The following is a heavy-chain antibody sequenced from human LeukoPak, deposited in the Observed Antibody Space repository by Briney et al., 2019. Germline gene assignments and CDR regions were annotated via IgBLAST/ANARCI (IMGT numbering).Heavy chain of an antibody. J-gene: IGHJ4*02. CDR1: GFTYSDAW. CDR2: IKSETDGGTT. V-gene: IGHV3-15*01. CDR3: TAAPRFTDFADS. Sequence: GGSLRLSCTASGFTYSDAWMNWVRQAPGKGLEWVGRIKSETDGGTTDFPAHVKGRFSITREASKNTLYLQMNALRIDDTAVYFCTAAPRFTDFADSWGQGTLVTVST. D-gene: IGHD2-15*01.